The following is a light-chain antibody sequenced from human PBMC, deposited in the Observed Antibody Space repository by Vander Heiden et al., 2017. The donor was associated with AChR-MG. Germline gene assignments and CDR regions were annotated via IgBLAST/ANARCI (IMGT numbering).Light chain of an antibody. J-gene: IGLJ1*01. CDR3: SSHTSSSTLYV. CDR2: DVS. Sequence: QYALTQPASVSGSPGQSITISCTGTSSDVGGYNYVSWYQHHPGKAPKLLIYDVSQRPSGVSNRFSGSKSGNTASLTISGLQAENEADYYCSSHTSSSTLYVFGTGTKVTVL. V-gene: IGLV2-14*03. CDR1: SSDVGGYNY.